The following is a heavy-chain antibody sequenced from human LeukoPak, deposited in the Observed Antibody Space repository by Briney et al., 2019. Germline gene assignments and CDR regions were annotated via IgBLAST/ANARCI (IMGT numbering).Heavy chain of an antibody. CDR2: IYPADSDT. Sequence: GGSLQISRQGSGSIFTSYWIGWGRQVPGKGGEWMGIIYPADSDTRYSPSFQGQVTISADKSISTAYLQWSSLKASDTAMYYCASFGVVAGSDYWGQGTLVTVSS. CDR1: GSIFTSYW. CDR3: ASFGVVAGSDY. D-gene: IGHD3-3*01. V-gene: IGHV5-51*01. J-gene: IGHJ4*02.